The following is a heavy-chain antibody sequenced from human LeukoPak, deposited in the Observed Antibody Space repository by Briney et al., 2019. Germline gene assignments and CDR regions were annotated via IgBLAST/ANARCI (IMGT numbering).Heavy chain of an antibody. V-gene: IGHV3-23*01. Sequence: QAGGSLRLSCAASGFTFRSYGMSWVRQAPGKGLEWVSIISDNGANTYYADSVRGRFTISRDNSQNTLYLQMNSLRAEDTAVYYCAKGGEQVTWNFPNWGQGTLVTVSS. CDR2: ISDNGANT. CDR3: AKGGEQVTWNFPN. D-gene: IGHD1-7*01. J-gene: IGHJ1*01. CDR1: GFTFRSYG.